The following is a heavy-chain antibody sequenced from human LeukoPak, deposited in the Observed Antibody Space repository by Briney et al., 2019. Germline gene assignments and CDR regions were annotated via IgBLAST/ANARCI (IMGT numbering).Heavy chain of an antibody. D-gene: IGHD3-3*01. Sequence: ASEKVSCKASGYIFTGYYMHWVRQAPGQGLEWMGWINPNSGGTKYAQKLQGRVTMTRDTSISTAYMELSRLRSDDAAVYYCARSQRVQYYDFWSGYNMFHDYWGQGTLVTASA. J-gene: IGHJ4*02. CDR3: ARSQRVQYYDFWSGYNMFHDY. V-gene: IGHV1-2*02. CDR1: GYIFTGYY. CDR2: INPNSGGT.